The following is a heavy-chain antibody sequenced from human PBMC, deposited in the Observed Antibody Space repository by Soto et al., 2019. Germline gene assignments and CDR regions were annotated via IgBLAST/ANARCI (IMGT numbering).Heavy chain of an antibody. CDR2: IYYSGST. D-gene: IGHD3-10*01. CDR3: ARMSPLLWFGRDYEGYLDL. CDR1: GGSISSGGYY. V-gene: IGHV4-31*01. J-gene: IGHJ2*01. Sequence: SETLSLTCTVSGGSISSGGYYWSWIRQHPGKGLEWIGYIYYSGSTYYNPSLKSQVTISVDTSKNQFTMKLRSVTAADTAVYYFARMSPLLWFGRDYEGYLDLWGRGTPVTV.